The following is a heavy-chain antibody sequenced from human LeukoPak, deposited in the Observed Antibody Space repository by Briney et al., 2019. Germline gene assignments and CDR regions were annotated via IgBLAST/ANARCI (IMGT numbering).Heavy chain of an antibody. D-gene: IGHD5-12*01. CDR3: AKGGSGYYYSHFDY. V-gene: IGHV3-23*01. J-gene: IGHJ4*02. CDR2: ISGSGGST. Sequence: PGGSLRLSCAASGFTFSSYAMSWVRQAPGKGLEWVSAISGSGGSTYYADSVKGRFSISRDNSKNTLYLQMNSLRAEDTAVYYCAKGGSGYYYSHFDYWGQGTLVTVSS. CDR1: GFTFSSYA.